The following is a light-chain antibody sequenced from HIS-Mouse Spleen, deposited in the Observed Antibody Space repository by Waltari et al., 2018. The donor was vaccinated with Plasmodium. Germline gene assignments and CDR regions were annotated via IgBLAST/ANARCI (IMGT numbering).Light chain of an antibody. CDR1: ALPKNY. CDR3: YSTDSSGNHRV. J-gene: IGLJ3*02. Sequence: SYELTQPPSVSVSPGQTARITCSGDALPKNYASWYQQKSGQAPVLVIYEDSKRPSGIPGRFSCSSSGTMATLTISGAQVEDEADYYCYSTDSSGNHRVFGGGTKLTVL. V-gene: IGLV3-10*01. CDR2: EDS.